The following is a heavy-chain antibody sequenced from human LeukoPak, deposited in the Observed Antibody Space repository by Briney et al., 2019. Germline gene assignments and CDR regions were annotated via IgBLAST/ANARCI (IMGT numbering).Heavy chain of an antibody. CDR3: ACGTLTGTYYFDY. CDR2: ISSSEDYT. V-gene: IGHV3-23*01. D-gene: IGHD3-9*01. CDR1: GFTFSNHA. Sequence: GGSLRLSCAASGFTFSNHAMSWVRQAPGKGLQWVSTISSSEDYTYYADSMKGLFTISRDNSKSTLYLQMNSLRGEDTAVYYCACGTLTGTYYFDYWGHGTLVTVSS. J-gene: IGHJ4*01.